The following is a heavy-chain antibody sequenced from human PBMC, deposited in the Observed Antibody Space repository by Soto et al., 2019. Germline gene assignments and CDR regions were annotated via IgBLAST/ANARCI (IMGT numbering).Heavy chain of an antibody. V-gene: IGHV3-9*01. CDR3: AKDHYGSAIYGMDV. Sequence: EVQLVESGGGLVQPGSPWRLPGAASGFSFKDYAMHWVRQAPGKGLEWVSGIAWNSNIIGYADSVKGRFTISRDNGKSSLYLQMNSLRPEDTALYYCAKDHYGSAIYGMDVWGQGTTVTVSS. J-gene: IGHJ6*02. D-gene: IGHD3-10*01. CDR2: IAWNSNII. CDR1: GFSFKDYA.